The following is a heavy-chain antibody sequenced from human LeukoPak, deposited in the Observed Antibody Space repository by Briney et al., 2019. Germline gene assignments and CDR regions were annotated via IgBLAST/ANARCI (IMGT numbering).Heavy chain of an antibody. Sequence: TPSGTLSLTCTVSGGSIISSNYWTWVRQSPGKGLEWIGQIYYTGITNYNPSLRSRVTISVDKSKNQFSLKLSSVTAADTAVYYCARNGQSAFDIWGQGTMVTVSS. CDR1: GGSIISSNY. J-gene: IGHJ3*02. D-gene: IGHD1-1*01. CDR3: ARNGQSAFDI. CDR2: IYYTGIT. V-gene: IGHV4-4*02.